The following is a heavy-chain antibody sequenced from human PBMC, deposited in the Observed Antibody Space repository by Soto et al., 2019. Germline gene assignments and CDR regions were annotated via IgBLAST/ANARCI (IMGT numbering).Heavy chain of an antibody. CDR1: EFSFSTYN. Sequence: EVQLVESGGGLVKPGGSLRLSCVASEFSFSTYNMNWVRQAPGEGLQWVSFISRTSSHIHYADSVQGRFTISRDNAKNSLYLEMNSLRAEDTAGYYCARDPAADGYYGMDVWGQGTTVTVSS. J-gene: IGHJ6*02. D-gene: IGHD6-13*01. V-gene: IGHV3-21*01. CDR2: ISRTSSHI. CDR3: ARDPAADGYYGMDV.